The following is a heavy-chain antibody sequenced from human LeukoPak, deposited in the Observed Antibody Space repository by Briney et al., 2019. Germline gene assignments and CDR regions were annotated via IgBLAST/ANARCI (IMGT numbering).Heavy chain of an antibody. CDR3: ARDLEGGSVDY. CDR2: INPATGAT. D-gene: IGHD3-16*01. CDR1: GYTFIDYY. Sequence: ASVKVSCKASGYTFIDYYMHWVRQAPGQGLEWMGWINPATGATKYEQKFQGRVTMTRDTSISTAYMELSRLKSDDTAVYYCARDLEGGSVDYWGQGTLVTVSS. V-gene: IGHV1-2*02. J-gene: IGHJ4*02.